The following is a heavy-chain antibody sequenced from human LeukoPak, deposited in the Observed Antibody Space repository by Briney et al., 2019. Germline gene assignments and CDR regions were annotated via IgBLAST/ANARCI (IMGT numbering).Heavy chain of an antibody. V-gene: IGHV3-9*03. Sequence: GGSLRLSCAASGFTFDDYAMHWVRQAPGKGLEWVSGISWNSGSIGYADSVKGRFTISRDNAKNSLYLQMNSLRVEDMALYYCAKAQGGSGWYGPNWYFDLWGRGTLVTVSS. CDR3: AKAQGGSGWYGPNWYFDL. CDR1: GFTFDDYA. D-gene: IGHD6-19*01. CDR2: ISWNSGSI. J-gene: IGHJ2*01.